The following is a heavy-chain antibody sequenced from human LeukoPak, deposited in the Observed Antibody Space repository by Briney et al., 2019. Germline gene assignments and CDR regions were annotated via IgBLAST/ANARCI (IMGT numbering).Heavy chain of an antibody. D-gene: IGHD1-7*01. CDR3: AKVPNWNYLWFDP. J-gene: IGHJ5*02. CDR1: GFTFSNSG. Sequence: PGGSLRLSCAASGFTFSNSGMNWVRQAPGKGLEWVSTISGSGAGTYYADSMKGRTTISRDNSKNTLYLQMNSLRAEDTAVYYCAKVPNWNYLWFDPWGQGTLVTVSS. V-gene: IGHV3-23*01. CDR2: ISGSGAGT.